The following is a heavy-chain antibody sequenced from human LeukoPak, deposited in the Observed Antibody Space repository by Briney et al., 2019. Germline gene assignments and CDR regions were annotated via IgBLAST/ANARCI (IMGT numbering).Heavy chain of an antibody. V-gene: IGHV1-2*02. Sequence: ASVKVSCKASGYTFTGYYMHWVRQAPGQGLEYMGWINPNSGGTNYAQKFQGRVTMTRDTSISTAYMELSRLRSDDTAVYYCASPVSRDSSDYYSFDYWGQGTLVTVSS. D-gene: IGHD3-22*01. CDR2: INPNSGGT. CDR3: ASPVSRDSSDYYSFDY. CDR1: GYTFTGYY. J-gene: IGHJ4*02.